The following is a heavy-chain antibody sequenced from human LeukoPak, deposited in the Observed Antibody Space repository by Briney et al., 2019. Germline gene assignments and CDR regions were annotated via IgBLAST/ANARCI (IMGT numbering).Heavy chain of an antibody. CDR3: AKTNYGSDLDY. J-gene: IGHJ4*02. CDR1: GFTFSSYG. V-gene: IGHV3-30*18. Sequence: PGRSLRLSCAASGFTFSSYGMHWVRQAPGKGLEWVAVISYDGSNKYYADSVKGRFTISRDNSKNTLYLQMNSLRAEDTAAYYCAKTNYGSDLDYWGQGTLVTVSS. D-gene: IGHD3-10*01. CDR2: ISYDGSNK.